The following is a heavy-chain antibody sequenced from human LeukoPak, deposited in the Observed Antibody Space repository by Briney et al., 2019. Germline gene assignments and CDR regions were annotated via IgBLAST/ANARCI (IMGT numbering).Heavy chain of an antibody. CDR2: IDSSASTT. Sequence: PGGSLRLSCTASRFYFSTYDMSWVRQIAGKGLEWVSYIDSSASTTYYAGSVQGRFTISRDNAKNSLYLQMRSLRVEDTAFYYCARVPDSSGWFYFDYWGQGTLVTVSS. J-gene: IGHJ4*02. CDR3: ARVPDSSGWFYFDY. D-gene: IGHD6-19*01. V-gene: IGHV3-48*03. CDR1: RFYFSTYD.